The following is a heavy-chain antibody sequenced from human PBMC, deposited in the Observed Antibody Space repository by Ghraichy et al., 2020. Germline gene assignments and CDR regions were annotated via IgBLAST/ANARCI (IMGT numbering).Heavy chain of an antibody. D-gene: IGHD3-22*01. Sequence: GGSLRLSCAASGFTFSSYSMNWVRQAPGKGLEWVSYISSSSSTIYYADSVKGRFTISRDNAKNSLYLQMNSLRAEDTAVYYCARDHYDSSGYNPCWGHGTLVTVSS. J-gene: IGHJ4*01. CDR3: ARDHYDSSGYNPC. CDR1: GFTFSSYS. CDR2: ISSSSSTI. V-gene: IGHV3-48*01.